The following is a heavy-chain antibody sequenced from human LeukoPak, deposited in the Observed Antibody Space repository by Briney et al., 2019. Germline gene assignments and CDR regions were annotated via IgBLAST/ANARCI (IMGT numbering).Heavy chain of an antibody. Sequence: SETLSLTCTVSGGSIGSYYWSWIRQPPGKGLEWIGYIYYSGSTNYNPSLKSRVTISVDTSKNQFSLKLSSVTAADTAVYYCATGVGGWYSYYFDYWGQGTLVTVSS. CDR1: GGSIGSYY. V-gene: IGHV4-59*12. CDR2: IYYSGST. D-gene: IGHD6-19*01. J-gene: IGHJ4*02. CDR3: ATGVGGWYSYYFDY.